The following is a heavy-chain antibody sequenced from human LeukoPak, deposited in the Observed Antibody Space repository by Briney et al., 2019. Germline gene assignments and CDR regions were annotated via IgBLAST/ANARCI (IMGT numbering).Heavy chain of an antibody. V-gene: IGHV3-74*01. J-gene: IGHJ4*02. CDR1: GFTFSTYW. D-gene: IGHD3-10*01. CDR2: INSDGSST. Sequence: GGSLRLSCAASGFTFSTYWMHWARQAPGKGLVWVSRINSDGSSTSYADSVKGRFTISRDNAKSTLYLQMNNLRAEDTAIYYCATDYYVSGSYYRLFYWGQGTLVTVSS. CDR3: ATDYYVSGSYYRLFY.